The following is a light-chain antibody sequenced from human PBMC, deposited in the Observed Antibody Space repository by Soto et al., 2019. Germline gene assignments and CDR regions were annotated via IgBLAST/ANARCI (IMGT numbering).Light chain of an antibody. J-gene: IGKJ1*01. CDR1: QSVSNYY. CDR2: GAS. CDR3: QQYGSSGT. Sequence: EIVLTPSPGTLSLSPGDRATLSCRASQSVSNYYLACYQQKPGHPPMLLIYGASNRATGIPDRFSGSGSGTDFTLTISRLEPEDFAVYYCQQYGSSGTFGQGTKVDIK. V-gene: IGKV3-20*01.